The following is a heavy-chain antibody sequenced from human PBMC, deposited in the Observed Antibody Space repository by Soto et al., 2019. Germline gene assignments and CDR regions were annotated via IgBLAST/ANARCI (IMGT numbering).Heavy chain of an antibody. D-gene: IGHD6-13*01. V-gene: IGHV3-74*03. CDR3: TRGPRVDSAGTGAH. Sequence: PVGSLRLSCTASGFSFSTYWMHWVRQVPGKGPVWVSRISGDGNTTTYADSVKGRFTISRDNANNILYLEMNTLRAEDTAVYHCTRGPRVDSAGTGAHWGQGTLVTVS. J-gene: IGHJ4*02. CDR1: GFSFSTYW. CDR2: ISGDGNTT.